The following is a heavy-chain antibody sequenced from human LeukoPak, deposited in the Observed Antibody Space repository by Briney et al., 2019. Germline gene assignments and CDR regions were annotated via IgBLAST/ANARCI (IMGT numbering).Heavy chain of an antibody. CDR1: GFTFSSYS. D-gene: IGHD1-26*01. Sequence: GGSLRLSCAASGFTFSSYSMNWVRQAPGKGLEWVSSISSSSSYIYYADSAKGRFTISRDNAKNTLYLQMNSLRAEDTAVYYCARDPLGSPGAFDIWGQGTMVTVSS. CDR2: ISSSSSYI. CDR3: ARDPLGSPGAFDI. J-gene: IGHJ3*02. V-gene: IGHV3-21*01.